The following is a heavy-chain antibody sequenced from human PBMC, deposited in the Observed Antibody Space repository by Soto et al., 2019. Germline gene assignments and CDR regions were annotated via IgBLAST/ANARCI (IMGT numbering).Heavy chain of an antibody. D-gene: IGHD6-13*01. V-gene: IGHV1-69*02. CDR2: IIPILGIA. CDR3: ARAAGRGSSPFDP. CDR1: GGTFSSYT. J-gene: IGHJ5*02. Sequence: QVQLVQSGAEVKKPGSSVKVSCKASGGTFSSYTISWVRQAPGQGLEWMGRIIPILGIANYAQKFQGRVTISPDKSTSTAYMELSSLRSEDTAVYYCARAAGRGSSPFDPWGQGTLVTVSS.